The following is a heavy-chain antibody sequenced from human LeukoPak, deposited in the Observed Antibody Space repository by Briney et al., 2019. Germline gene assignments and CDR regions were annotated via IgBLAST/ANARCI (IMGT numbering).Heavy chain of an antibody. CDR1: GYSFTSYW. Sequence: GESLKISCKGSGYSFTSYWISWVCQMPGKGLEWMGRIDPSDSYTNYSPSFQGHVTISADKSISTAYLQWSSLKASDTAMYYCTLESTVTTSSGYWGQGTLVTVSS. J-gene: IGHJ4*02. D-gene: IGHD4-17*01. V-gene: IGHV5-10-1*01. CDR2: IDPSDSYT. CDR3: TLESTVTTSSGY.